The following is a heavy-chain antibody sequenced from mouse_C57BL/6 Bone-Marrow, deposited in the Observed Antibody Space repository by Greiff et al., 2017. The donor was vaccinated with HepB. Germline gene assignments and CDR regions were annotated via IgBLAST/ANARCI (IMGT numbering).Heavy chain of an antibody. D-gene: IGHD2-4*01. J-gene: IGHJ2*01. CDR1: GFTFSSYA. CDR2: ISDGGSYT. V-gene: IGHV5-4*01. CDR3: ARDDYDGHYFDY. Sequence: EVQLVESGGGLVKPGGSLKLSCAASGFTFSSYAMSWVRQTPEKRLEWVATISDGGSYTYYPDNVKGRFTISRDNAKNNLYLQMSHLKSEDTAMYYCARDDYDGHYFDYWGQGTTLTVSS.